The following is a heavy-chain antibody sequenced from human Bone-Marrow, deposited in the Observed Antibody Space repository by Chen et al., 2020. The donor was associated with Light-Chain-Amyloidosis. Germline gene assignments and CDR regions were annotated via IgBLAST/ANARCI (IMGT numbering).Heavy chain of an antibody. D-gene: IGHD3-10*01. J-gene: IGHJ3*02. Sequence: EVQMLESGGGLVQPGGSLRLSCAASGFTFDDYGMGWVRRAPGKGLEWGANIKQSGSDKDYLESVKGRFTISRDNGKNSLYLQMNNLRAEDTAVYYCARVGDGSNRSEALEIWGQGTMVTVSS. CDR1: GFTFDDYG. CDR3: ARVGDGSNRSEALEI. V-gene: IGHV3-7*01. CDR2: IKQSGSDK.